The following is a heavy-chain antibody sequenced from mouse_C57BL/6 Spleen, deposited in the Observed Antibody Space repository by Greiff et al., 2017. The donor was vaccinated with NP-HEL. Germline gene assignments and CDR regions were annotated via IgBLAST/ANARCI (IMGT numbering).Heavy chain of an antibody. V-gene: IGHV1-18*01. CDR2: INPNNGGT. D-gene: IGHD2-1*01. CDR1: GYTFTDYN. Sequence: VQLQQSGPELVKPGASVKIPCKASGYTFTDYNMDWVKQSPGKSLEWIGDINPNNGGTIYNQKFKGKATLTVDKSSSTAYMELRSLTSEDTAVYYCARRVYYGNYYYAMDYWGQGTSVTVSS. J-gene: IGHJ4*01. CDR3: ARRVYYGNYYYAMDY.